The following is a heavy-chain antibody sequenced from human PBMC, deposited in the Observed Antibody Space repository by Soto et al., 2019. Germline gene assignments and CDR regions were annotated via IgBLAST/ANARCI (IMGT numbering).Heavy chain of an antibody. D-gene: IGHD5-12*01. Sequence: PSETLSLTCTVSGGSSSSGGYYWNWIRQRPGKGLEWIGNIYYSGTTYHNPSLRSRVTLSVDTSKRQFTLKVSSVTAADTAAYYCAREKIVATTHYYFGMDVWGQGITVTVSS. CDR2: IYYSGTT. CDR1: GGSSSSGGYY. V-gene: IGHV4-31*03. CDR3: AREKIVATTHYYFGMDV. J-gene: IGHJ6*02.